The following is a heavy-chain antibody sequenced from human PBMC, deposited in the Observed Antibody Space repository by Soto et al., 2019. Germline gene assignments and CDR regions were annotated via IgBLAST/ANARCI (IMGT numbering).Heavy chain of an antibody. J-gene: IGHJ3*02. V-gene: IGHV1-69*01. CDR1: GGTFSSYA. CDR3: AGSFKYGSGTFDAFDI. D-gene: IGHD3-10*01. Sequence: QVQLVQSGTEVKKPGSSLKVSCKASGGTFSSYAISCVRQAPGQGLEWMGGIIPIFGTTNYAEKFRGRVSITADESTSTAYVELSSLRSEDTAVYYCAGSFKYGSGTFDAFDIWGQGTMVTVSS. CDR2: IIPIFGTT.